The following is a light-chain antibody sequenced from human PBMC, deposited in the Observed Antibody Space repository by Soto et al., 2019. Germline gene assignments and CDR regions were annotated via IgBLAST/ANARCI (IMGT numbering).Light chain of an antibody. CDR1: SCDVGGYNV. CDR3: TSYKTISTRV. Sequence: QSALTQPASASGSPGQSITISCTGTSCDVGGYNVVSCYQHHPGTAPNLMIYEVSIRPSGVSHCFSGSKSGNTASLTISGLQAEDEADYYCTSYKTISTRVFGGGTKLTVL. V-gene: IGLV2-14*01. J-gene: IGLJ3*02. CDR2: EVS.